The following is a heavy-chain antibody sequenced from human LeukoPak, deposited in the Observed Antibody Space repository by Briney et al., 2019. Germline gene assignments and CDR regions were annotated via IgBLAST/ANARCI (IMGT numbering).Heavy chain of an antibody. J-gene: IGHJ4*02. CDR1: GGSISSSSYY. CDR2: IYYSGST. D-gene: IGHD3-10*01. V-gene: IGHV4-39*01. Sequence: SETLSLTCTVSGGSISSSSYYWGWIRQPPGKGLEWIGSIYYSGSTYYNPSLKSRVTISVETSKNQFSLKLSSVTAADTAVYYCARHESVTMVRGVIIDYWGQGTLVTVSS. CDR3: ARHESVTMVRGVIIDY.